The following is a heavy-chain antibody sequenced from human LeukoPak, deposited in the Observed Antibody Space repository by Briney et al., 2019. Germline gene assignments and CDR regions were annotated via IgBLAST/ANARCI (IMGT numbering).Heavy chain of an antibody. CDR2: TYYRSKWYY. CDR1: GDSVPINNAA. Sequence: SQTLSLTCAISGDSVPINNAAWDWIRQSPSRGLEWLGRTYYRSKWYYDYAVSVKSRLTIKPDTSKNQFSLQLNSVTPEDKAVYYCAREVELRFDYWGQGTLVTVSS. CDR3: AREVELRFDY. V-gene: IGHV6-1*01. D-gene: IGHD3-3*01. J-gene: IGHJ4*02.